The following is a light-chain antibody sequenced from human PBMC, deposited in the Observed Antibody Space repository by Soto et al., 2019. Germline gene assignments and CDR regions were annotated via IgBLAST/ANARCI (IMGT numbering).Light chain of an antibody. CDR1: SGSIASNY. Sequence: NFMLTQPHSVSESPGKTVTISCTRSSGSIASNYVQWYQQRPGSAPTTVIYEDNQRPSGVPDRFSGSIDSSSNSASLTISGLKTEDEADYYCQSYDSSNPLVFGGGTKLTGL. J-gene: IGLJ2*01. CDR2: EDN. V-gene: IGLV6-57*04. CDR3: QSYDSSNPLV.